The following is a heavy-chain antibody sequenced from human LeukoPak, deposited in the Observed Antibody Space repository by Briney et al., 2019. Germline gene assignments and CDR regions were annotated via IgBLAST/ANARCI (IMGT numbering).Heavy chain of an antibody. V-gene: IGHV3-30*14. D-gene: IGHD2-2*01. J-gene: IGHJ6*02. CDR3: ARGARGGLYCSSTSCYAYGMDV. CDR1: GFTFNSYA. CDR2: ISYDGTNK. Sequence: SGGSLRLSCAASGFTFNSYAIHWVRQAPGKGLEWVAVISYDGTNKYYADSVKGRFSISGDSAKNTLYLQMNSLRSEDTAVYYCARGARGGLYCSSTSCYAYGMDVWGQGTTVIVSS.